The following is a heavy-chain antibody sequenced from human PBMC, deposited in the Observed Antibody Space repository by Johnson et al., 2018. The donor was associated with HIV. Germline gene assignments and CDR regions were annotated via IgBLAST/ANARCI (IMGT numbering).Heavy chain of an antibody. CDR1: YA. J-gene: IGHJ3*02. Sequence: YAMHWVRQAPGKGLEWVAVISYDGSNKYYADSLKGRFTISRDNSKNTLYLQMNSLRAEDTAVYYCAQEGPLTVTTVMDAFDIWGQGTMVTVSS. CDR3: AQEGPLTVTTVMDAFDI. CDR2: ISYDGSNK. D-gene: IGHD4-17*01. V-gene: IGHV3-30-3*02.